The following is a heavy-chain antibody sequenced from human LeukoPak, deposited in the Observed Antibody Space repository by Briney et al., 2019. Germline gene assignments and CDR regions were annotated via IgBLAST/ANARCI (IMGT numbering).Heavy chain of an antibody. V-gene: IGHV3-23*01. J-gene: IGHJ4*02. CDR1: GFTFSSYA. CDR2: ISGSGGST. Sequence: GGSLRLSCAASGFTFSSYAMSWVRQAPGKGLEWVPGISGSGGSTYYADSVKGRFTISRDNSKNTLYLQMNSLRAEDTAVYYCAKDKSSGWYSIGYWGQGTLVTVSS. D-gene: IGHD6-19*01. CDR3: AKDKSSGWYSIGY.